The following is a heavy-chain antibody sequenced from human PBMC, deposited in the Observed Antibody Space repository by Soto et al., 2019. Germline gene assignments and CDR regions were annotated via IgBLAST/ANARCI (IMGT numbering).Heavy chain of an antibody. J-gene: IGHJ4*02. CDR1: GVSVSSGSFY. V-gene: IGHV4-61*01. Sequence: PETLSLTCTVSGVSVSSGSFYWAWIRQPPGKGLEWIGFGSYSGTTNYKPSLNSRVTMSIEPSRTQISLKASSLTAPHTTVYYCARGATVTQNDYWGQGTLVTVSS. D-gene: IGHD4-17*01. CDR2: GSYSGTT. CDR3: ARGATVTQNDY.